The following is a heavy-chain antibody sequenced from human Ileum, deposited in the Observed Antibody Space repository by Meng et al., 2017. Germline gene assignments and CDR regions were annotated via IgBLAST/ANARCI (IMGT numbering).Heavy chain of an antibody. V-gene: IGHV4-39*07. Sequence: QLQVQESGPGLVKPSETLSLPCIVSGGSISSTTTVYSWCWIRPPPGKGLEWIGSIYSTGTTYYNPSLESRVTISRDTSKNQFSLKLTSVTAADTAVYYCARQPTGYPNWFDPWGQGTLVTVSS. D-gene: IGHD3-9*01. CDR2: IYSTGTT. J-gene: IGHJ5*02. CDR3: ARQPTGYPNWFDP. CDR1: GGSISSTTTVYS.